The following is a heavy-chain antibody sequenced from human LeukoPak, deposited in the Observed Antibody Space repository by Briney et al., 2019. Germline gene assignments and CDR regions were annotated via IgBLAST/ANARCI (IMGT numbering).Heavy chain of an antibody. CDR2: IIPIFGTA. D-gene: IGHD6-13*01. Sequence: ASVKVSCKASGGTFSSYAIGWVRQAPGQGLEWMGGIIPIFGTANYAQKFQGRVTITADKSTSTAYMELRSLRSDDTAVYYCARIAAAPGQDAFDIWGQGTMVTVSS. CDR3: ARIAAAPGQDAFDI. CDR1: GGTFSSYA. J-gene: IGHJ3*02. V-gene: IGHV1-69*06.